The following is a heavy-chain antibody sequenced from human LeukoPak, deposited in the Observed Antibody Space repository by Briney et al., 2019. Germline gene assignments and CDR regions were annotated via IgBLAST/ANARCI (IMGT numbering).Heavy chain of an antibody. V-gene: IGHV3-13*01. Sequence: GGSLRLSCVASGFTFSRYDMHWVRQAPAEGLEWVSAICSAGDTYYAVSVKGRFTISRENAKNSLFLQMNSLRAGDTAVYYCARDSFWSGYYDRYYYYGMDVWGQGTTVTVSS. J-gene: IGHJ6*02. CDR2: ICSAGDT. CDR1: GFTFSRYD. D-gene: IGHD3-3*01. CDR3: ARDSFWSGYYDRYYYYGMDV.